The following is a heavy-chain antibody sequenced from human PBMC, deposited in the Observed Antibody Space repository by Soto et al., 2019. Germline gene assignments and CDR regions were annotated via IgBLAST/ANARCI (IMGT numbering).Heavy chain of an antibody. CDR1: GVTFSSYA. J-gene: IGHJ4*02. CDR2: ISGSGGST. D-gene: IGHD1-26*01. V-gene: IGHV3-23*01. Sequence: GGSLRLSCAASGVTFSSYAMSWVRQAPGKGLEWVSAISGSGGSTYYADTVKGRFTISRVNSKNTLYLQMNSLRAEDTAVYYCAKDRGSYDKALDYWGQGTLVTVSS. CDR3: AKDRGSYDKALDY.